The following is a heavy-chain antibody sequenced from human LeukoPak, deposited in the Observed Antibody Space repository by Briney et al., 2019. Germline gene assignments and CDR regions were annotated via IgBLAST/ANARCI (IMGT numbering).Heavy chain of an antibody. Sequence: GGSLRLSCAASGFTVSSNYMSWVRQAPGKGLEWVSVIYSGGSTYYADSVKGRFTISRDNSKNTLYLQMNSLRAEDTAVYYCASAGYCGSDCYLQDAFDIWGQGTMVTVSS. J-gene: IGHJ3*02. CDR1: GFTVSSNY. CDR2: IYSGGST. CDR3: ASAGYCGSDCYLQDAFDI. V-gene: IGHV3-53*01. D-gene: IGHD2-21*02.